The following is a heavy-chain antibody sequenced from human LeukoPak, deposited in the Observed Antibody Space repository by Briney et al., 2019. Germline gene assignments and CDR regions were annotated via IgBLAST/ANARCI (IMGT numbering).Heavy chain of an antibody. J-gene: IGHJ4*02. CDR1: GGTFSSYA. CDR2: IIPIFGTA. CDR3: ARLYSGSYYDFDY. V-gene: IGHV1-69*13. D-gene: IGHD1-26*01. Sequence: GASVKVSCKASGGTFSSYAISWVRQAPGRGLEWMGGIIPIFGTANYAQKFQGRVTITADESTSTAYMELSSLRSEDTAVYYCARLYSGSYYDFDYWGQGTLVTVSS.